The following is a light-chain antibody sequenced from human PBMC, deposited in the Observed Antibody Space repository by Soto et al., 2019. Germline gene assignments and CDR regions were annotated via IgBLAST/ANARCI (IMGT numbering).Light chain of an antibody. Sequence: QSVLTQPPSASGTHGQRVTISCSGSGSNVGTSYVYWYQQLPGTAPKLLIYANDQRPSGVPDRFSGSKSGTSASLAISGLRSEDEADYYCAAWDDSLSGRVFGGGTQVTVL. CDR2: AND. CDR1: GSNVGTSY. CDR3: AAWDDSLSGRV. J-gene: IGLJ3*02. V-gene: IGLV1-47*01.